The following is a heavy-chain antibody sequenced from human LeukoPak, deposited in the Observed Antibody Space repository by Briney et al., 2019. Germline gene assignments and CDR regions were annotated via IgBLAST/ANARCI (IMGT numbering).Heavy chain of an antibody. J-gene: IGHJ4*02. CDR3: ARGTLYDILTPFDY. Sequence: SETLSLTCSVSGYSITSGSYWGWIRQPPGKGLEWIGSIYHSGTTYYNKSLKSRVTISKDTSKNQFSLKLSSVTAAGTAVYYCARGTLYDILTPFDYWGQGTLVTVSS. CDR2: IYHSGTT. CDR1: GYSITSGSY. V-gene: IGHV4-38-2*02. D-gene: IGHD3-9*01.